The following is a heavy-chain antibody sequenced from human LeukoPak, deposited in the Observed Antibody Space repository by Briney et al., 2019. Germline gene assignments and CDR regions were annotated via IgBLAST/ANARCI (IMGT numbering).Heavy chain of an antibody. CDR1: GFTVSSIY. D-gene: IGHD3-10*01. CDR3: AVGVAQAAYDY. V-gene: IGHV3-66*01. Sequence: GGSLRLSCAASGFTVSSIYMTWVRQAPGKGLDWVSIIYSGGSTYYADSVKGRFTISRDNSKNTLYLQMNSLRAEDTAVYYCAVGVAQAAYDYWGQGTLVTVSS. J-gene: IGHJ4*02. CDR2: IYSGGST.